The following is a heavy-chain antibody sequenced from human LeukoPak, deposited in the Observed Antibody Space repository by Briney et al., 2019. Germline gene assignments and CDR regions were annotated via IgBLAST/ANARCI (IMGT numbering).Heavy chain of an antibody. CDR2: ISGSGGGT. CDR1: GFTFNSYA. J-gene: IGHJ4*02. Sequence: PGGSLRLSCAASGFTFNSYAMSWVRQAPEKGLGWVATISGSGGGTYYADSVKGRFTIPRDDSKNTLYLQMNSLRAEDTAVYYCAKDLGRYRNNYFDYWGQGTLVTVSS. D-gene: IGHD1-26*01. CDR3: AKDLGRYRNNYFDY. V-gene: IGHV3-23*01.